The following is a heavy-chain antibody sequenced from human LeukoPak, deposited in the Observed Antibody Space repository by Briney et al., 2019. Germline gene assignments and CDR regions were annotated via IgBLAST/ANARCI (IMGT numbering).Heavy chain of an antibody. CDR2: IYYSGST. CDR1: GGSISSSSYY. Sequence: SETLSLICTVSGGSISSSSYYCGWIRQPPGKGLEWNGCIYYSGSTYYNPSLKSRVTISVGTSKNQFSLKLSSVTAADTAVYYCARSTFSYYYDRSGYYHGPFDYWGQGTLVTVSS. V-gene: IGHV4-39*01. CDR3: ARSTFSYYYDRSGYYHGPFDY. D-gene: IGHD3-22*01. J-gene: IGHJ4*02.